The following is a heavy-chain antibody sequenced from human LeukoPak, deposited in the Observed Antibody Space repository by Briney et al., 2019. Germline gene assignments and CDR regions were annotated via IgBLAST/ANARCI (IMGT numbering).Heavy chain of an antibody. CDR2: IWYDGSNK. J-gene: IGHJ4*01. V-gene: IGHV3-30*02. CDR3: AKGEGIAVYYFDY. D-gene: IGHD2-15*01. CDR1: GFTFSSYG. Sequence: PGGSLGLSCAASGFTFSSYGMHWVRQAPGKGLEWVAVIWYDGSNKYYADSVKGRFTISRDNSKNTLYLQMNSLRAEDTAVYYCAKGEGIAVYYFDYWGQGTPVTVSS.